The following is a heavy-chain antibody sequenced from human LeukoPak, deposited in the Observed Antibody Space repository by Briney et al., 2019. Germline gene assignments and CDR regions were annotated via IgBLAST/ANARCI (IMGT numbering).Heavy chain of an antibody. J-gene: IGHJ5*02. V-gene: IGHV4-34*01. Sequence: PSETLSLTCAVYGGSFSGYYWSWIRQPPGKGLEWIGEINHSGSTNYNPSLKSRVTISVDTSKNQFSLKLSSVTAADTAVYYCARGPASFGFDPWGQGTLVTVSS. CDR1: GGSFSGYY. CDR2: INHSGST. CDR3: ARGPASFGFDP.